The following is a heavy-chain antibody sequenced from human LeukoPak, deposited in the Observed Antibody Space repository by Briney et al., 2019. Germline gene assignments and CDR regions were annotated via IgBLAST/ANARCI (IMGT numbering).Heavy chain of an antibody. D-gene: IGHD4-17*01. CDR3: VRGPGVSAVTTMY. J-gene: IGHJ4*02. V-gene: IGHV3-48*01. Sequence: PGGSLRLSCAASGFTFSSYSMNWVRQAPGKGLEWVSYISSSGSSIYYADSVKGRFTISRDNANKLLYPQMNSLSAEDTAVYYCVRGPGVSAVTTMYWGQGTLVTVSS. CDR2: ISSSGSSI. CDR1: GFTFSSYS.